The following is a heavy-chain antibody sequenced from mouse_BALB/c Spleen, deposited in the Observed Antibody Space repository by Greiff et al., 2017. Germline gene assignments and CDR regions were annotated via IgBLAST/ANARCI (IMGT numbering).Heavy chain of an antibody. CDR2: INPGSGGT. CDR1: GYAFTNYL. J-gene: IGHJ4*01. Sequence: QVQLKESGAELVRPGTSVKVSCKASGYAFTNYLIEWVKQRPGQGLEWIGVINPGSGGTNYNEKFKGKATLTADKSSSTAYMQLSSLTSDDSAVYYCATPGAMDYWGQGTSVTVSS. CDR3: ATPGAMDY. V-gene: IGHV1-54*01.